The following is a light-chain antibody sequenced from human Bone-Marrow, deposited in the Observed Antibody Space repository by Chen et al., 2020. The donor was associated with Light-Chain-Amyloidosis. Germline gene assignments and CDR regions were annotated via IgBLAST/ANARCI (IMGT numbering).Light chain of an antibody. CDR3: QSADSSGTYEVI. CDR2: RDT. V-gene: IGLV3-25*03. CDR1: DLPTKY. Sequence: SYELTHPPSVSVSPGQTARINCSGDDLPTKYAYWYQQKPGQAPVLVIQRDTERPSGISERFSGSSSGTTATLTISGVQAEDEADYHCQSADSSGTYEVIFGGGTKLTVL. J-gene: IGLJ2*01.